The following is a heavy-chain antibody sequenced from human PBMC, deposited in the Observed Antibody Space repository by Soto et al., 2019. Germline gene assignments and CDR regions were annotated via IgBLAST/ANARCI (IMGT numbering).Heavy chain of an antibody. CDR3: ARALIQLWPHYYYGMDV. Sequence: QVQLQESGPGLVKPLQTLSLTCTVSGGSISSGDYYWSWIRQPPGKGLEWIGYIYYSGTTYYNPSLKSRVTISVDTSKNQFSLKVNSVTAADTAVYYCARALIQLWPHYYYGMDVWGQGTTVTVSS. J-gene: IGHJ6*02. D-gene: IGHD5-18*01. CDR2: IYYSGTT. V-gene: IGHV4-30-4*01. CDR1: GGSISSGDYY.